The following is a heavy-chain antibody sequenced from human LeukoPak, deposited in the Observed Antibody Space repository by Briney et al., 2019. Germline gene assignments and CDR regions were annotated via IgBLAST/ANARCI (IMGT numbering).Heavy chain of an antibody. CDR2: IYYSGRT. CDR1: GGSISSSNW. CDR3: ARDVGYCDGGSCYKWDF. J-gene: IGHJ4*02. V-gene: IGHV4-4*02. Sequence: SGTLSLTCVVSGGSISSSNWWSWVRQTPGKGLEWIGEIYYSGRTNYNPSLKSRATISVDKSKNQFSLKLSSVTAADTAIYYCARDVGYCDGGSCYKWDFWGQGTLVTVSS. D-gene: IGHD2-15*01.